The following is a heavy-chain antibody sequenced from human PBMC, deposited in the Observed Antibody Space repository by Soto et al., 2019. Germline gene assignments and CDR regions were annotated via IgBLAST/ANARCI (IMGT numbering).Heavy chain of an antibody. CDR1: GYSFTSYW. V-gene: IGHV5-51*01. CDR3: AIGVAPNYGMDV. Sequence: PGESLKLSCKGSGYSFTSYWIGWVRQMPGKGLERMEIINPGDSDTRYSPSFQGQVTISSDKSISTAYLQWSSFMASDTVMYYCAIGVAPNYGMDVWGQETTVTVSS. D-gene: IGHD3-3*01. J-gene: IGHJ6*02. CDR2: INPGDSDT.